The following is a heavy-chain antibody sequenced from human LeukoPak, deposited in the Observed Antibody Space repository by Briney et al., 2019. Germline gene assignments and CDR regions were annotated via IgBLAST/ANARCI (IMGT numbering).Heavy chain of an antibody. CDR3: ARRGYRGYGSGQFMDV. CDR1: GGSISSGSYY. CDR2: IYTSGST. Sequence: SQTLSLTCTVSGGSISSGSYYWSWIRQPAGKGLEWIGRIYTSGSTNYNPSLKSRVNISVDTSKNQFSLKLSSVTAADTAVYYCARRGYRGYGSGQFMDVWGKGTTVTVSS. D-gene: IGHD3-10*01. J-gene: IGHJ6*03. V-gene: IGHV4-61*02.